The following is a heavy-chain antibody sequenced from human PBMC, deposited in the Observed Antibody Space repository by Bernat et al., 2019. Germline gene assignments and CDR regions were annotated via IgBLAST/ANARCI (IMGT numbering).Heavy chain of an antibody. J-gene: IGHJ4*02. D-gene: IGHD6-13*01. Sequence: VQLVESGGGVVQPGRSLRLSCAASGFTFSSYGMHWVRQAPGKGLEWVANIKQDGSEKYYVDSVKGRFTISRDNAKNSLYLQMNSLRAEDTAVYYCARFVSSSWYYFDYWGQGTLVTVSS. CDR3: ARFVSSSWYYFDY. CDR1: GFTFSSYG. V-gene: IGHV3-7*03. CDR2: IKQDGSEK.